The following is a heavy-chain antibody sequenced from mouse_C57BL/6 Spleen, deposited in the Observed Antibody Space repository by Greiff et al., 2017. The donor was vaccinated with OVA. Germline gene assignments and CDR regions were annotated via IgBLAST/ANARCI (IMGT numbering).Heavy chain of an antibody. CDR3: ARSLDSSGYAYYFDY. J-gene: IGHJ2*01. V-gene: IGHV1-82*01. Sequence: QVQLKESGPELVKPGASVKISCKASGYAFSSSWMNWVKQRPGKGLEWIGRIYPGDGDTNYNGKFKGKATLTADKSSSTAYMQLSSLTSEDSAVYFCARSLDSSGYAYYFDYWGQGTTLTVSS. D-gene: IGHD3-2*02. CDR1: GYAFSSSW. CDR2: IYPGDGDT.